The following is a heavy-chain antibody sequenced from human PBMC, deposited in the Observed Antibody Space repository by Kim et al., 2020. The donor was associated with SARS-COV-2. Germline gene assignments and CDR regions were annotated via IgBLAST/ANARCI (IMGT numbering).Heavy chain of an antibody. CDR1: GFTFISYW. J-gene: IGHJ4*02. V-gene: IGHV3-74*01. CDR2: INSDGSST. CDR3: ARLAIVGATKGDY. Sequence: GGSLRLSCAASGFTFISYWMHWVRQAPGKGLVWVSRINSDGSSTSYADSVKGRFTISRDNAKNTLYLQMNSLRAEDTAVYYCARLAIVGATKGDYWGQGTLVTVSS. D-gene: IGHD1-26*01.